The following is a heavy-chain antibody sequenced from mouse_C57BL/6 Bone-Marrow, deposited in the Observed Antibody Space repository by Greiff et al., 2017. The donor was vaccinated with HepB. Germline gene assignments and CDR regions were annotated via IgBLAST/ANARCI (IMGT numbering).Heavy chain of an antibody. CDR3: ARFPDGYPYWYFDV. CDR2: ISYSGST. J-gene: IGHJ1*03. D-gene: IGHD2-3*01. Sequence: EVQRVESGPGLAKPSQTLSLTCSVPGYSITSDYWNWIRKFPGNKLEYMGYISYSGSTYYNPSLKSRISITRDTSKNQYYLQLNSVTTEDTATYYCARFPDGYPYWYFDVWGTGTTVTVSS. CDR1: GYSITSDY. V-gene: IGHV3-8*01.